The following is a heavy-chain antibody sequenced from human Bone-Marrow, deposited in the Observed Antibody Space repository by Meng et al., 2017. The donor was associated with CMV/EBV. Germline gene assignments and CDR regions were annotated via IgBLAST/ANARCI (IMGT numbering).Heavy chain of an antibody. J-gene: IGHJ4*02. D-gene: IGHD2-8*01. V-gene: IGHV3-15*01. Sequence: GESLKISCAASGFTFSDYYMSWVRQAPGKGLEWVGRIKSKTDGGTTDYAAPVKGRFTISRDDSKNTLYLQMNSLKTEDTAVYYCTTGYCTNGVCYSDGYWGPGKLVTVAS. CDR1: GFTFSDYY. CDR2: IKSKTDGGTT. CDR3: TTGYCTNGVCYSDGY.